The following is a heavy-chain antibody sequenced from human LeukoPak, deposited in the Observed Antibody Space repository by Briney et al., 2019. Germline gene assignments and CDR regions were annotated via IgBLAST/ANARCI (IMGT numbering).Heavy chain of an antibody. Sequence: GGSLRLSCAASGFTFSSYIMNWVRQAPGKGLEWVSSISSSSSYIYYADSVKGRFTISRDNAKNSLYLQMNSLRAEDTAVYYCARRAGGYSHPYDYWGQGILVTVSS. CDR3: ARRAGGYSHPYDY. CDR2: ISSSSSYI. J-gene: IGHJ4*02. CDR1: GFTFSSYI. V-gene: IGHV3-21*04. D-gene: IGHD4-23*01.